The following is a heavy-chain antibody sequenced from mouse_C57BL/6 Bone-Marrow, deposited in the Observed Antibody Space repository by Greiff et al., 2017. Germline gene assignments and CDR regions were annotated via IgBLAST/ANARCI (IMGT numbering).Heavy chain of an antibody. CDR1: GYTFTDYE. D-gene: IGHD2-3*01. CDR2: IDPETGGT. V-gene: IGHV1-15*01. Sequence: VQLQQSGAELVRPGASVTLSCKASGYTFTDYEMHWVKQTPVHGLEWIGAIDPETGGTAYNQKFKGNAILTADKSSSTAYMELRSLTSEDAAVYYCTRENDGYYLWFAYWGQGTLVPVSA. J-gene: IGHJ3*01. CDR3: TRENDGYYLWFAY.